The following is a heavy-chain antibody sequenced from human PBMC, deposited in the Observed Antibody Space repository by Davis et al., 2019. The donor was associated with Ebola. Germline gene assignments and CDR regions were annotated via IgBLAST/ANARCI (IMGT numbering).Heavy chain of an antibody. CDR1: GGSISSHY. CDR2: MYYSGST. V-gene: IGHV4-59*11. Sequence: SETLSLTCAVSGGSISSHYWSWIRQSPGKGLEWIGYMYYSGSTYYNPSLKSRVTISVDTSKNQFSLKLSSVTAADTAVYYCARDRTYRYCSGGSCYSGVHGAFDIWGQGTMVTVSS. CDR3: ARDRTYRYCSGGSCYSGVHGAFDI. D-gene: IGHD2-15*01. J-gene: IGHJ3*02.